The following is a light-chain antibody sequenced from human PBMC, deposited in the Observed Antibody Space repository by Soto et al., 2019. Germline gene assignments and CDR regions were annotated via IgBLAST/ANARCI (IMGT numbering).Light chain of an antibody. CDR1: SSDVGGYNY. Sequence: QSALTQPASVSGSPGQSITISCTGTSSDVGGYNYVSWYQQHPGKAPKLMIYDVSNRSSGVSNRFSGSKSGNTASLTISGLQAEDEADYYCSSYTSSSTRVVFGGGTKVTVL. J-gene: IGLJ2*01. V-gene: IGLV2-14*01. CDR2: DVS. CDR3: SSYTSSSTRVV.